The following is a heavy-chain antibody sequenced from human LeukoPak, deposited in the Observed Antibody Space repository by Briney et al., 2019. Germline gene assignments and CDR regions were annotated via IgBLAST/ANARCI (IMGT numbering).Heavy chain of an antibody. CDR1: GYTLTELS. V-gene: IGHV1-24*01. Sequence: ASVKVSCKVSGYTLTELSMHWVRQAPGKGLEWMGGFDPEDGETIYAQKFQGRVTMTEDTSTDTAYMELSSLRSEDTAVYYCATAQRDPGAFDIWGQGTMVTVSS. J-gene: IGHJ3*02. CDR2: FDPEDGET. CDR3: ATAQRDPGAFDI.